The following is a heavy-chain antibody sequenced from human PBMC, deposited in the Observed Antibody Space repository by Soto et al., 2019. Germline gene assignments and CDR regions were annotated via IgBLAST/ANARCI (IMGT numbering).Heavy chain of an antibody. Sequence: SETLSLTCTVYGGSISSYYWSWIRQPPGKGLEWIGYIYYSGSTNYNPSLKSRVTISVDTSKYQFSLKLSSVTAADTAVYYCARRYSSAFDIWGQGTMVTVSS. CDR1: GGSISSYY. V-gene: IGHV4-59*08. D-gene: IGHD6-13*01. CDR2: IYYSGST. J-gene: IGHJ3*02. CDR3: ARRYSSAFDI.